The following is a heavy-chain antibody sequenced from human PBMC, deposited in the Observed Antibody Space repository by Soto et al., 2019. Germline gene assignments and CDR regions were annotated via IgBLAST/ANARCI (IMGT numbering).Heavy chain of an antibody. D-gene: IGHD5-18*01. Sequence: PWESLSLSCTASGVSITDHYWSWIRQPPGKGLEWIGYIYYSGSTNYNPSLKSRVTMSGDTSKNQLSLKLSTVNAADTAVYYCARGEGYSFCLDHWGQGTLVTVSS. J-gene: IGHJ4*02. CDR2: IYYSGST. CDR3: ARGEGYSFCLDH. V-gene: IGHV4-59*11. CDR1: GVSITDHY.